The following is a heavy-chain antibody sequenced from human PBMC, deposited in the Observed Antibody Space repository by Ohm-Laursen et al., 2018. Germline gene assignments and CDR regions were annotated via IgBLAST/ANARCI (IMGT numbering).Heavy chain of an antibody. CDR1: GFTFSA. D-gene: IGHD1-1*01. J-gene: IGHJ4*02. CDR3: AKDISPVQPDYFDY. V-gene: IGHV3-23*01. Sequence: GSLRLSCAASGFTFSAMSWVRQAPGKGLEWVSAISGSGGSTYYADSVKGRFTISRDNSKNTLYLQMNSLRAEDTAVYYCAKDISPVQPDYFDYWGQGTLVTVSS. CDR2: ISGSGGST.